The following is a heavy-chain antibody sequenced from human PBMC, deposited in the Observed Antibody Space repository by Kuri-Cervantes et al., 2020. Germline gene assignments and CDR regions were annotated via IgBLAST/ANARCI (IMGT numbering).Heavy chain of an antibody. J-gene: IGHJ4*02. D-gene: IGHD3-22*01. V-gene: IGHV3-33*01. CDR3: ARSSYYYDSSGYYYGDY. CDR2: IWYDGSNK. Sequence: GESLKIPCAASGFTFSSYGMHWVRQAPGKGLEWVAVIWYDGSNKYYADSVKGRFTISRDNSKNTLYLQMNSLRAEDTAVYYCARSSYYYDSSGYYYGDYWGQGTLVTVSS. CDR1: GFTFSSYG.